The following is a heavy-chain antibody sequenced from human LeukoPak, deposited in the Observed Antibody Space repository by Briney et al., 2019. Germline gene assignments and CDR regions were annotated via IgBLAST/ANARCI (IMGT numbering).Heavy chain of an antibody. J-gene: IGHJ5*02. CDR3: ARNYGSGSPLNWFDP. Sequence: GASVKVSCKASGGTFSSYAISWVRQAPGQGLEWMGRIIPILGIANYAQKFQGRVTITADKSTGTAYMELSSLRSEDTAVYYCARNYGSGSPLNWFDPWGQGTLVTVSS. CDR1: GGTFSSYA. V-gene: IGHV1-69*04. CDR2: IIPILGIA. D-gene: IGHD3-10*01.